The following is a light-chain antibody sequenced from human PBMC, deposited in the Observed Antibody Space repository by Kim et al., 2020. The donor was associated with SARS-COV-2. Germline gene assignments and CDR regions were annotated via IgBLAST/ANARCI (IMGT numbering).Light chain of an antibody. CDR3: TSRDSSGNRLM. V-gene: IGLV3-19*01. CDR1: SLRSYY. J-gene: IGLJ3*02. CDR2: GKN. Sequence: SSELTQDPAVSVALGQTVRITCQGDSLRSYYASWYQQKPGQAPTLVTYGKNNRPSGIPDRFSGSNSGNTASLIITGAQAEDEADYYCTSRDSSGNRLMFG.